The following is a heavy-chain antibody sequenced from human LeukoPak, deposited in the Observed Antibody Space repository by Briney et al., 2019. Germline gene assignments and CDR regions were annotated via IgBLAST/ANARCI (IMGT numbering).Heavy chain of an antibody. V-gene: IGHV3-33*01. CDR2: IWYDGSNK. CDR3: ARDRVYGSGRMRNLYYYYGMDV. CDR1: GFTFSSYG. Sequence: HPGGSLRLSCAASGFTFSSYGMHWVRQAPGKGLEWVAVIWYDGSNKYYADSVKGRFTISRDNSKNTLYLQMNSLRAEDTAVYYCARDRVYGSGRMRNLYYYYGMDVWGQGTTVTVSS. D-gene: IGHD3-10*01. J-gene: IGHJ6*02.